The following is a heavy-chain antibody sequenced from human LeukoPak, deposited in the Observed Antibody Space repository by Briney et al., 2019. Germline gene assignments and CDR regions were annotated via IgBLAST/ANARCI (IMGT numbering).Heavy chain of an antibody. CDR3: ARSSVGARRRIDY. Sequence: ASVKVSCKASGYTFTSYDINWVRPATGQGLEWMGWMNPNSGNTGYAQKFQGRVTMTRSASINTAYMELSSLTSDDTAVYYCARSSVGARRRIDYWGQGTLVTVSS. J-gene: IGHJ4*02. CDR2: MNPNSGNT. D-gene: IGHD1-26*01. CDR1: GYTFTSYD. V-gene: IGHV1-8*01.